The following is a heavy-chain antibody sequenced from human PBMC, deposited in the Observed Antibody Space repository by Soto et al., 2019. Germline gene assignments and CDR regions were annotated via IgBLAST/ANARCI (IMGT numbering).Heavy chain of an antibody. CDR1: GLTFSSYG. J-gene: IGHJ6*02. V-gene: IGHV3-30*18. D-gene: IGHD4-4*01. CDR3: AKSSTAEYYYYGMDV. CDR2: ISYDGSKK. Sequence: QVYLVESGGGVAQPGRSLRLSCAVSGLTFSSYGMHWVRQAPGKGLEWVAVISYDGSKKYYADSVKGRFTISRDNSKNTVYLQMNNLRPEDTAVYYCAKSSTAEYYYYGMDVWGQGTTVTVSS.